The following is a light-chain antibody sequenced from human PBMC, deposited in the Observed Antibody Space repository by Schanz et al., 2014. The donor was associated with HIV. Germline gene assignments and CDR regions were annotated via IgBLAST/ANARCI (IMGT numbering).Light chain of an antibody. CDR1: SSDLGTFNY. CDR3: SSYTSSSTLV. J-gene: IGLJ2*01. CDR2: DVT. Sequence: QSALTQPASVSGSPGQSITISCTGTSSDLGTFNYLSWYQQHPGKAPKLIGYDVTKRPSGVPDRFSGSKSGNTASLTVSGLQAEDEADYYCSSYTSSSTLVFGGGTKLTVL. V-gene: IGLV2-14*03.